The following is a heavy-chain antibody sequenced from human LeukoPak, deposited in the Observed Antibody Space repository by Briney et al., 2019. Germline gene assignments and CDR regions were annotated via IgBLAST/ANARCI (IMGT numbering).Heavy chain of an antibody. V-gene: IGHV1-8*01. CDR1: GYTFTNHD. J-gene: IGHJ4*02. CDR2: MNPNTGNA. D-gene: IGHD1-26*01. CDR3: ARVGYSNSYDY. Sequence: ASVKVSCKASGYTFTNHDINWVRQASGQGLEWMGWMNPNTGNAGYAQKFQDRVTITWDASITTAYMDLSSLRSEDTAVYYCARVGYSNSYDYWGQGTLVTVSS.